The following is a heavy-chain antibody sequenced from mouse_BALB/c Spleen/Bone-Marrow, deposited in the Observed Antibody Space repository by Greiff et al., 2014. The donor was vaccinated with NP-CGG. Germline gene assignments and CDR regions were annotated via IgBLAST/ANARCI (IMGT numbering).Heavy chain of an antibody. D-gene: IGHD1-1*01. V-gene: IGHV1-69*02. Sequence: QVQLKQSGAELVRPGASVKLSCKASGYTFTSYWINWVKQRPGRGLEWIGNIYPSDSYTDYNQKFKDKATLTVDKSSTTAYMQLSSPTSEDPAVYYCTRGGSSPYYFDYWGQGSTLTVSS. CDR1: GYTFTSYW. CDR3: TRGGSSPYYFDY. CDR2: IYPSDSYT. J-gene: IGHJ2*01.